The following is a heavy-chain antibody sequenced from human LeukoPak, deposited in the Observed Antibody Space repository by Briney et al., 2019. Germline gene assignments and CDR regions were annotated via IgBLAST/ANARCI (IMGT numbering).Heavy chain of an antibody. CDR3: ARMYVYSFGFNAFDI. V-gene: IGHV1-69*05. CDR1: GGTFNTYA. CDR2: VIPISGVI. Sequence: SVKVSCKTSGGTFNTYALTWVRQAPGQGLEWMGGVIPISGVITYARKFQGRVTITTDESTSTAYMELGSLRFEDTAIYYCARMYVYSFGFNAFDIWGQGTKVTISS. D-gene: IGHD4-11*01. J-gene: IGHJ3*02.